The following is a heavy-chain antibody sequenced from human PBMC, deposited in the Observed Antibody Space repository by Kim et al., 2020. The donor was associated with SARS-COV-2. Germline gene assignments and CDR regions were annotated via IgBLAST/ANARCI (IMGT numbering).Heavy chain of an antibody. Sequence: GESLKISCKASGYSFTNYWIGWVRQMPGKGLEWMGVIYPGDSNTRYSPSFQGQVTISADKSINTAYLQWSSLKASDTAMYFCARQFPTDGYNPFDYWGQGTLVTVSS. CDR1: GYSFTNYW. V-gene: IGHV5-51*01. D-gene: IGHD5-12*01. CDR3: ARQFPTDGYNPFDY. CDR2: IYPGDSNT. J-gene: IGHJ4*02.